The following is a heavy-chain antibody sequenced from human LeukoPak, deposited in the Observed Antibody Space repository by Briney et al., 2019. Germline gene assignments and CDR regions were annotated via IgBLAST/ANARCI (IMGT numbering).Heavy chain of an antibody. CDR1: GFTFDDYA. D-gene: IGHD2-15*01. Sequence: GRSLRLSCAASGFTFDDYAMHWVRQAPGKGLEWVSYISSSGSTIYYADSVKGRFTISRDNAKNSLYLQMNSLRAEDTAVYYCAREAGYCSGGSCSHTPYYFDYWGQGTLVTVSS. CDR2: ISSSGSTI. V-gene: IGHV3-11*01. CDR3: AREAGYCSGGSCSHTPYYFDY. J-gene: IGHJ4*02.